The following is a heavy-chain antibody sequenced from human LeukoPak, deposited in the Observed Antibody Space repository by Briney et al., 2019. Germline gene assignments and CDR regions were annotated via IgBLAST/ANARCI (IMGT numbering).Heavy chain of an antibody. CDR1: GGSISSYY. D-gene: IGHD5-18*01. CDR3: ARYSVDTAMAD. J-gene: IGHJ4*02. V-gene: IGHV4-59*08. Sequence: SETLSLTCTVSGGSISSYYWSWIRQPPGKGLEWIGYIYYSGSTNYNPSLKSRVTISVDTSKNQFSLKLSSVTAADTAVYYCARYSVDTAMADWGQGTLVTVSS. CDR2: IYYSGST.